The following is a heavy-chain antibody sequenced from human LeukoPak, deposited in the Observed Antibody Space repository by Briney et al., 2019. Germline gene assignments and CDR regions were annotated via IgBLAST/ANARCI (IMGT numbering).Heavy chain of an antibody. CDR3: ARELLGYCSSTSCHPGSYGMDV. CDR2: INPNSGGT. CDR1: GYTFTGYY. Sequence: AASVKVSCKASGYTFTGYYMHWVRQAPGQGLEWMGWINPNSGGTNYAQKFQGRVTMTRDTSISTAYMELSRLRSDDTPVYYCARELLGYCSSTSCHPGSYGMDVWGQGTTVTVSS. D-gene: IGHD2-2*01. J-gene: IGHJ6*02. V-gene: IGHV1-2*02.